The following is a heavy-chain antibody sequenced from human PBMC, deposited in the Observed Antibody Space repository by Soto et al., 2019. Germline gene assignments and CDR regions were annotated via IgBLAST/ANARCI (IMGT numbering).Heavy chain of an antibody. CDR1: GGSFSSFG. D-gene: IGHD5-12*01. Sequence: SVKVSCKASGGSFSSFGISWVRQAPGQGLEWMGGIIPVFGRPNYAQRFRGRLTITADESTNTVYLELIDLRSEDTAVYYCAREGSGYNLWGQGTQGTVSS. CDR3: AREGSGYNL. CDR2: IIPVFGRP. V-gene: IGHV1-69*13. J-gene: IGHJ1*01.